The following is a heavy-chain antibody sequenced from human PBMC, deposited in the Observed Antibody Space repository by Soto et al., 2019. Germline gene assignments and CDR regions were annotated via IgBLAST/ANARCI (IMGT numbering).Heavy chain of an antibody. V-gene: IGHV3-33*01. CDR1: GFTFSSYG. CDR3: ARRRKTLGYCSGGSCYVMGYMDV. CDR2: IWYDGSNK. J-gene: IGHJ6*03. Sequence: PGGSLRLSCAASGFTFSSYGMHWVRQAPGKGLEWVAVIWYDGSNKYYADSVKGRFTISRDNSKNTLYLQMNSLRAEDTAVYYCARRRKTLGYCSGGSCYVMGYMDVWGKGTTVTVSS. D-gene: IGHD2-15*01.